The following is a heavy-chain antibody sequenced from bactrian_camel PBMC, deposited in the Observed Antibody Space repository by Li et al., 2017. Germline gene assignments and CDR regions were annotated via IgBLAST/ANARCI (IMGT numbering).Heavy chain of an antibody. CDR1: GYDISRMC. V-gene: IGHV3S53*01. D-gene: IGHD2*01. J-gene: IGHJ4*01. CDR2: IDEAGST. CDR3: AARFQGGFGLGGLCTDVFGDFPY. Sequence: HVQLVESGGGSVQTGGSLTLSCAASGYDISRMCMGWFRERAEKVAAIDEAGSTSYGESVKGRFTISKDNAKNTLLLQMNALTPDDTGMYYCAARFQGGFGLGGLCTDVFGDFPYWGQGTQVTVS.